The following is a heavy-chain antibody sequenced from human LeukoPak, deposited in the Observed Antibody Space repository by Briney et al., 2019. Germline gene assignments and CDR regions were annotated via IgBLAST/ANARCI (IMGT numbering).Heavy chain of an antibody. Sequence: GGSLRLSCAASGFTFDDYAMHWVRQAPGKGLEWVSLISWDGGSTYYADSVKGRFTISRDNAKNSLYLQMNSLRAEDTAVYYCARDPVKSYYDSSGYYYYFDYWGQGTLVTVSS. CDR2: ISWDGGST. V-gene: IGHV3-43D*03. CDR1: GFTFDDYA. D-gene: IGHD3-22*01. CDR3: ARDPVKSYYDSSGYYYYFDY. J-gene: IGHJ4*02.